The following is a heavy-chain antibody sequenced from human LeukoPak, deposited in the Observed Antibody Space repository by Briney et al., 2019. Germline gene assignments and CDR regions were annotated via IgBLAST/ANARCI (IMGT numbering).Heavy chain of an antibody. CDR1: GFTFSTYA. CDR2: ISTSGDRI. CDR3: ARSAVGTSCCTAVDY. J-gene: IGHJ4*02. Sequence: GGSLRLSCAASGFTFSTYAMTWVRQAPGKGLEWVPGISTSGDRIYYADSVKGRFTISRDNSKNTLYLQMSSLRAEDTAEYYCARSAVGTSCCTAVDYWGQGTLVTVSS. V-gene: IGHV3-23*01. D-gene: IGHD1-26*01.